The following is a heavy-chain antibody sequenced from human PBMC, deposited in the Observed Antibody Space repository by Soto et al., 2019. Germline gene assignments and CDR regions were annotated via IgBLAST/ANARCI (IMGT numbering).Heavy chain of an antibody. J-gene: IGHJ4*02. Sequence: QVQLVQSGAEVKKPGASVKVSCKASGYTFSSYYIHWVRQAPGQGLEWIGIINPNSGSTNYAQNFKRRSTVTRDTSTATVYMDLSALTSDDTAMYYCSRGLGLGDCWGQGTLVTVSS. V-gene: IGHV1-46*01. D-gene: IGHD3-9*01. CDR2: INPNSGST. CDR3: SRGLGLGDC. CDR1: GYTFSSYY.